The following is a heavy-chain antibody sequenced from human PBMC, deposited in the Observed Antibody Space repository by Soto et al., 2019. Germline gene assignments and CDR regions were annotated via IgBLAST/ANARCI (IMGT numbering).Heavy chain of an antibody. V-gene: IGHV5-10-1*01. CDR2: IDPSDSYT. Sequence: GESLKISCKGSGYSFTSYWISWVRQMPGKGLEWMGRIDPSDSYTNYSPSFQGHVTISADKSISTAYLQWSSLKASDTAMYYCARRRQQLVRHYYGMDVWGQGTTVTVSS. CDR1: GYSFTSYW. CDR3: ARRRQQLVRHYYGMDV. D-gene: IGHD6-13*01. J-gene: IGHJ6*02.